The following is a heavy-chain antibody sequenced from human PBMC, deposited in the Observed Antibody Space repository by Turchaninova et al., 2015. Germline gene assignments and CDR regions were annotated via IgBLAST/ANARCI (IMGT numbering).Heavy chain of an antibody. V-gene: IGHV3-21*01. J-gene: IGHJ4*02. CDR3: AREKTAAGGDY. D-gene: IGHD6-13*01. CDR2: IRSSKTEK. Sequence: EVQLVESGGGLVKPGGSLRLSCAASGFSLRSYDMTGVRKAPGKGLGWVSSIRSSKTEKKEADSVRGRFTISIDKSKNSLYLQMNNLRVEDTAIYFCAREKTAAGGDYWGQGTLVTVSA. CDR1: GFSLRSYD.